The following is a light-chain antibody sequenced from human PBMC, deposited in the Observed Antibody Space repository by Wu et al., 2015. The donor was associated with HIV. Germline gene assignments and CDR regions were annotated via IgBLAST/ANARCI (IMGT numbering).Light chain of an antibody. CDR3: QQRSNWPSLT. V-gene: IGKV3-11*01. J-gene: IGKJ4*01. Sequence: EIVLTQSPGTLSLSPGERATLSCRASQSVSTFLAWYQQKPGQAPRLLIFDASNRATGIPARFSGSGSGTDFTLTISSLEPEDFALYYCQQRSNWPSLTFGGGTKVEIK. CDR1: QSVSTF. CDR2: DAS.